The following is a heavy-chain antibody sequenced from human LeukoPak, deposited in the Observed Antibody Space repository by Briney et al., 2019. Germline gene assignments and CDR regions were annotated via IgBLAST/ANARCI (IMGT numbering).Heavy chain of an antibody. Sequence: SVKVSCKASGGTFSSYAISWVRQAPGQGLEWMGRIIPILGIANYAQKFQGRVTMTRDTSISTAYMELSRLRSDDTAVYYCAREKGGSSFYYYYGMDVWGQGTTVTVSS. J-gene: IGHJ6*02. CDR3: AREKGGSSFYYYYGMDV. CDR1: GGTFSSYA. D-gene: IGHD2-15*01. CDR2: IIPILGIA. V-gene: IGHV1-69*04.